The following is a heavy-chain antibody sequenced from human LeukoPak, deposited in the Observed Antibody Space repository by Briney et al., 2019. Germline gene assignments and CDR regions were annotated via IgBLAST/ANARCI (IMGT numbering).Heavy chain of an antibody. V-gene: IGHV1-69*04. Sequence: SVKVSCKTSGGTFSSSAIAWVRQAPGQGLEWMGRIIPVLNITTYAQKFQGSVTITADTSTSTVCMELSSLRSEETAVYYCARDQGLTAPPPYGLDVWGQGTTVIVSS. CDR1: GGTFSSSA. CDR2: IIPVLNIT. J-gene: IGHJ6*02. CDR3: ARDQGLTAPPPYGLDV. D-gene: IGHD5-18*01.